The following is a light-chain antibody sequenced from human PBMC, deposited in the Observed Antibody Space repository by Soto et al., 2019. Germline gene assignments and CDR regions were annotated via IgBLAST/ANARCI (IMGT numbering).Light chain of an antibody. J-gene: IGLJ3*02. CDR1: SSNIGNNY. Sequence: QSALTQPPSVSAAPGQKVTISCSGSSSNIGNNYVSWYQQLPGTAPKLLIYENNKRPSGIPDRFSGSKSGTSATLGITGLQTGDEADYYCGTWDSSLSAKVFGGGTKLTVL. CDR2: ENN. CDR3: GTWDSSLSAKV. V-gene: IGLV1-51*02.